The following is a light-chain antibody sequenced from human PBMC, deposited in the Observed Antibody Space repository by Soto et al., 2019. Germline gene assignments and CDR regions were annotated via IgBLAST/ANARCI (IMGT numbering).Light chain of an antibody. J-gene: IGKJ1*01. V-gene: IGKV1-8*01. Sequence: AIRMTQSPSSFSSSTGDRITITCRASQGISTYLGWYQQKPGKAPKLLIYTASTLQSGVPSRFSGSGSGTDFTLTINCLQSEDFATYYCQQYYSYPWTFGQETKVEIK. CDR2: TAS. CDR1: QGISTY. CDR3: QQYYSYPWT.